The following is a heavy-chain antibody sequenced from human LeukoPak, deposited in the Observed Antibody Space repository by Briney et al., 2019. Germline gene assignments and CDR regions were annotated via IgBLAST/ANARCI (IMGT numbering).Heavy chain of an antibody. D-gene: IGHD3-10*01. CDR2: ISSSSSYI. J-gene: IGHJ4*02. V-gene: IGHV3-21*01. CDR3: ARGPTVRGVIEDYFDY. Sequence: GGSLRLSCAASGFTFSSYSMNWVRQAPGKGLEWVSSISSSSSYIYYADSVKGRSTISRDNAKNSLYLQMNSLRAEDTAVYYCARGPTVRGVIEDYFDYWGQGTLVTVSS. CDR1: GFTFSSYS.